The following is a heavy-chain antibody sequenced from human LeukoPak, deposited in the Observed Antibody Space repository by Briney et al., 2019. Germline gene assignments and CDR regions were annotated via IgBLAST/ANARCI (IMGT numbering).Heavy chain of an antibody. CDR1: GYTFTGYY. Sequence: GASVKVSCKASGYTFTGYYMHWVRQAPGQGLEWMGWINPNSGGTNYAQKFQGRVTMTRDTSISTAYMELSRLRSDDTAVYYCARGWERYGSSGDFDYWGQGTLVTVSS. D-gene: IGHD6-6*01. J-gene: IGHJ4*02. CDR2: INPNSGGT. V-gene: IGHV1-2*02. CDR3: ARGWERYGSSGDFDY.